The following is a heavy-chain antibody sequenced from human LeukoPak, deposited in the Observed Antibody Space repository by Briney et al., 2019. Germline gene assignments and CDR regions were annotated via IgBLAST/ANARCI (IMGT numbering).Heavy chain of an antibody. V-gene: IGHV3-49*04. D-gene: IGHD6-13*01. CDR2: IRGKTYGGTT. J-gene: IGHJ4*02. CDR3: TRGPIAEELYRFDY. Sequence: GGSLRLSCTASGFTFDDYAMSWVRQAPGKGLEWVGFIRGKTYGGTTEYAASVKGRFTISRDDSKIIAYLRMNSLKTEDTAVYYCTRGPIAEELYRFDYWGQGTLVTVSS. CDR1: GFTFDDYA.